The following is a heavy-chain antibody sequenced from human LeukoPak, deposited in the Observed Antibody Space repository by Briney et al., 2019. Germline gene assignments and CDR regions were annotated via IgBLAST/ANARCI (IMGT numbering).Heavy chain of an antibody. CDR2: INPNSGGT. D-gene: IGHD3-22*01. CDR1: GYTFTGYY. V-gene: IGHV1-2*02. J-gene: IGHJ4*02. CDR3: ARAGTYYYDSSGYGVEFFDY. Sequence: ASVKVSCKASGYTFTGYYMHWVRQAPGQGLEWMGWINPNSGGTNYAQKFQGRVTMTRDTSISTACMELSRLRSDDTAVYYCARAGTYYYDSSGYGVEFFDYWGQGTLVTVSS.